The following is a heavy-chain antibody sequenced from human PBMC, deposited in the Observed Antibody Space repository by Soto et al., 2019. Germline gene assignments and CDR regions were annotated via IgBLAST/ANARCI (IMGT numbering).Heavy chain of an antibody. J-gene: IGHJ4*02. D-gene: IGHD6-19*01. CDR2: INSDGSST. Sequence: GGSLRLSCAASGFTFSSYWMHWVRQAPGKGLVWVSRINSDGSSTSYADSVKGRFTISRDNAKNTLYLQMNSLRAEDTAVYYCARVGHSSGLYRDLYFDYWGQGTLVTVSS. CDR1: GFTFSSYW. V-gene: IGHV3-74*01. CDR3: ARVGHSSGLYRDLYFDY.